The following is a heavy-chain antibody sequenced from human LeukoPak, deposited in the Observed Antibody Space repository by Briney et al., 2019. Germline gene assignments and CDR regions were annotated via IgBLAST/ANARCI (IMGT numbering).Heavy chain of an antibody. J-gene: IGHJ2*01. CDR1: GGSISSYY. CDR2: IYYSGST. CDR3: ARDLLAAAGVWYFDL. Sequence: SETLSLTCTVSGGSISSYYWSWIRQPPGKGLEWIGYIYYSGSTNYNPSLKSRVTISVDTSKNQFSLKLSSVTAADTAVYYCARDLLAAAGVWYFDLWGRGTLVTVSS. V-gene: IGHV4-59*01. D-gene: IGHD6-13*01.